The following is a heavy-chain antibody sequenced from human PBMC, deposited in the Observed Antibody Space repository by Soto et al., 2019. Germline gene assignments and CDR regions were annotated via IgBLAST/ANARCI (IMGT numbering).Heavy chain of an antibody. J-gene: IGHJ6*04. CDR1: GATLQDYA. V-gene: IGHV3-9*01. CDR3: GKDISPGGMDV. CDR2: IYYNSNRI. Sequence: QLVESGGGLVQPGGSLRLSCAGSGATLQDYAMHWVRQAPGKGLEWVSGIYYNSNRIDYADSVKGRFTISRDNARNALYLQMNSLTTEDTAFYYCGKDISPGGMDVWGRGIMVTVSS.